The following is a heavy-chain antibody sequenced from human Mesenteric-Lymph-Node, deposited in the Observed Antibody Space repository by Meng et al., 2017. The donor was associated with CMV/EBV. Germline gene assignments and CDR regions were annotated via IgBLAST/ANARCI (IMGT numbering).Heavy chain of an antibody. CDR1: GFTVSSNH. CDR2: IRGSDGST. J-gene: IGHJ6*02. D-gene: IGHD2-2*01. V-gene: IGHV3-23*01. CDR3: AKDRCGSASCSLGMDV. Sequence: GESLKISCAASGFTVSSNHMNWVRQAPGKGLEWVSVIRGSDGSTHYADSAKGRFTISRDNSKNTLFLQMNSLRADDTAVYYCAKDRCGSASCSLGMDVWGQGTTVTVSS.